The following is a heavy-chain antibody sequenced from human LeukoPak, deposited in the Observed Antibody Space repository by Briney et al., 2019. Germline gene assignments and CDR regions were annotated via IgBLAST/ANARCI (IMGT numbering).Heavy chain of an antibody. CDR1: GYTFTGYY. CDR2: INPNSGGT. Sequence: ASVKVSCKASGYTFTGYYXHXXRQAPGQGLEWXXWINPNSGGTNYAQKFQGRVTMTRDTSISTAYMELSRLRSDDTAVYYCARDMDSSGQGVDPWGQGTLVTVSS. D-gene: IGHD3-22*01. CDR3: ARDMDSSGQGVDP. V-gene: IGHV1-2*02. J-gene: IGHJ5*02.